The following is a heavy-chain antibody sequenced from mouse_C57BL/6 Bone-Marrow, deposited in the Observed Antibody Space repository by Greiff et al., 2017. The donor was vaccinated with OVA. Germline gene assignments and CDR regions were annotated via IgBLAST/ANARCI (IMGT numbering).Heavy chain of an antibody. V-gene: IGHV1-81*01. Sequence: VKLVESGAELARPGASVKLSCKASGYTFTSYGISWVKQRTGQGLEWIGEIYPRSGNTYYNEKFKGKATLTADKSSSTAYMELRSLTSEDSAVYFCARGRFYYGSSRYFDVWGTGTTVTVSS. CDR1: GYTFTSYG. CDR2: IYPRSGNT. CDR3: ARGRFYYGSSRYFDV. D-gene: IGHD1-1*01. J-gene: IGHJ1*03.